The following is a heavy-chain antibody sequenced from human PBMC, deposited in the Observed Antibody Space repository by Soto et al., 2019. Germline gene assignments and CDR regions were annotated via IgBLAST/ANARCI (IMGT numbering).Heavy chain of an antibody. D-gene: IGHD2-15*01. Sequence: QVQLVQSGAEVKKPGSSVKVSCKASGGTFSSYAISWVRQAPGQGLEWMGGIIPIFGTANHAQKFQGRVTITADESTSTAYMELSSLRSEDTAVYYCARVGNLGGCSGGSCYVGWFDPWGQGTLVTVSS. V-gene: IGHV1-69*01. CDR1: GGTFSSYA. CDR3: ARVGNLGGCSGGSCYVGWFDP. CDR2: IIPIFGTA. J-gene: IGHJ5*02.